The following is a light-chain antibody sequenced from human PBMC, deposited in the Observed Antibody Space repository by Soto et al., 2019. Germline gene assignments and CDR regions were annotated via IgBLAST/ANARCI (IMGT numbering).Light chain of an antibody. V-gene: IGLV1-47*01. CDR2: RNN. CDR1: SSNIGSNY. CDR3: QSYDSRLSGGVL. J-gene: IGLJ2*01. Sequence: QSVLTQPPSASGTPGQRVNISCSGSSSNIGSNYVYWYRQFPGTAPKLLIQRNNQRPSGVPARFSGSKSGTSASLAISGLRSEDEADYYCQSYDSRLSGGVLFGGGTQLTVL.